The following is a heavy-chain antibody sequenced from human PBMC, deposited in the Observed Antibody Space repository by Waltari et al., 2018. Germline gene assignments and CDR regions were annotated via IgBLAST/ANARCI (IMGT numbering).Heavy chain of an antibody. Sequence: QVQLQESGPGLVKPSQTLSLTCTVSGGSISSGSYYWSWIRQPAGKGLEWIGRIYTSGSTNYNPSLKSRVTISVDTSKNQFSLKLSAVTAADTAVYYCARSQLTYPVSGAFDIWGQGTMVTVSS. J-gene: IGHJ3*02. CDR2: IYTSGST. CDR3: ARSQLTYPVSGAFDI. D-gene: IGHD2-2*01. CDR1: GGSISSGSYY. V-gene: IGHV4-61*02.